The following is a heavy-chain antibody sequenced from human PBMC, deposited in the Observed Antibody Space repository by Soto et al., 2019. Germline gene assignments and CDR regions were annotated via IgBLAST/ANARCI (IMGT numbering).Heavy chain of an antibody. CDR2: INHTGSP. Sequence: SETLSLTCAVYGGSLSGYYWTWIRQPPGKGLEWIGEINHTGSPNYNPSLKSRVTISVDTSKYQISLKLNSVTAADTAVYYCARGTVVPPLVYWGRGTLVTVSS. D-gene: IGHD2-15*01. CDR3: ARGTVVPPLVY. V-gene: IGHV4-34*01. CDR1: GGSLSGYY. J-gene: IGHJ4*02.